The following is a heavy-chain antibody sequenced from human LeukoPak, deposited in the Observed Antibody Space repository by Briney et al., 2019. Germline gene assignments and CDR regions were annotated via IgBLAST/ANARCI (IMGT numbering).Heavy chain of an antibody. J-gene: IGHJ4*02. CDR2: ISTGGHNT. V-gene: IGHV3-23*01. Sequence: GWSLRLSCAASGFTLSSSGTSWVRQAPGKGLEWVSAISTGGHNTYYADSVKGRFTISRDNSKNTLYLQMNSLRAEDTAVYYCVTQRGYCSDGSCYFDYWGQGTLVTVSS. D-gene: IGHD2-15*01. CDR3: VTQRGYCSDGSCYFDY. CDR1: GFTLSSSG.